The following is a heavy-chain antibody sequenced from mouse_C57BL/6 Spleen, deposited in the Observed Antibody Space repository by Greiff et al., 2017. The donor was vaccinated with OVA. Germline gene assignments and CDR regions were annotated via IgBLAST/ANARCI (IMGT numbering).Heavy chain of an antibody. V-gene: IGHV1-4*01. Sequence: VQLVESGAELVRPGASVKMSCKASGYTFTSYSMHWVKQRPGQGLEWIGNINPSSGYTKYNQKFKDKATLTADKSSSTAYMHLSSLTSEDSAVYYCAELLDDYDAGFAYWGQGTLVTVAA. D-gene: IGHD2-4*01. CDR2: INPSSGYT. CDR3: AELLDDYDAGFAY. J-gene: IGHJ3*01. CDR1: GYTFTSYS.